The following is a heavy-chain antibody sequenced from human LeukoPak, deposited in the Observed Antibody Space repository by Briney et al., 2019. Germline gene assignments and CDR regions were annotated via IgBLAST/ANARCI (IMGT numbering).Heavy chain of an antibody. CDR2: IIPIFGTA. CDR1: GGTFSSYA. J-gene: IGHJ3*02. CDR3: ARRSKGIAAAGTLFDI. D-gene: IGHD6-13*01. V-gene: IGHV1-69*05. Sequence: SVKVSCKVSGGTFSSYAISWVRQAPGQGLEWMGGIIPIFGTANYAQKFQGRVTITTDESTSTAYMELSSLRSEDTAVYYCARRSKGIAAAGTLFDIWGQGTMVTVSS.